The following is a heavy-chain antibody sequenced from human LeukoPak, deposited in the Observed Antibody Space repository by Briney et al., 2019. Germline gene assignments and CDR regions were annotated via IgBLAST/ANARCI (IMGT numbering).Heavy chain of an antibody. J-gene: IGHJ4*02. CDR2: IYYSGST. CDR1: GGXVSSGSYY. CDR3: ARDTYDSSGYSKFDY. V-gene: IGHV4-61*01. Sequence: SETLSLTCTVSGGXVSSGSYYWSWIRQPPGKGLEWIGYIYYSGSTNYNPSLKSRVTMSLDTSKNQFSLKLSSVTAADTAVYYCARDTYDSSGYSKFDYWGQGTLVTVSS. D-gene: IGHD3-22*01.